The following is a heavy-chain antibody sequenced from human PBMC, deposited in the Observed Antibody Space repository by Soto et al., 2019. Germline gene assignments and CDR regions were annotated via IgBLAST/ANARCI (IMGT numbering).Heavy chain of an antibody. D-gene: IGHD2-15*01. Sequence: QVPLVQSGAEVKKPGASVKVSCKASGYTFTGYYMHWVRQAPGQGLEWMGWINPNSGGTNYAQKFQGWVTMTRDTSISTAYMELSRLRSDDTAVYYCARGLDIVVVVAAAYYFDYWGQGTLVTVSS. V-gene: IGHV1-2*04. J-gene: IGHJ4*02. CDR1: GYTFTGYY. CDR2: INPNSGGT. CDR3: ARGLDIVVVVAAAYYFDY.